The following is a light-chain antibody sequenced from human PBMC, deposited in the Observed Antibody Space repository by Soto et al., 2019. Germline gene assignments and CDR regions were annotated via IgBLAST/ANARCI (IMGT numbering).Light chain of an antibody. CDR2: GAS. J-gene: IGKJ4*01. Sequence: TQSPSTVSVSPRAGATLSCRASQSVRSDLAWYQHKPGLAPRLLIYGASTRATGIPVRFSGSGSGTEFTLSISSLQSEDSAIYYCQHYNKLPLTFGGGTMVDIK. CDR1: QSVRSD. CDR3: QHYNKLPLT. V-gene: IGKV3-15*01.